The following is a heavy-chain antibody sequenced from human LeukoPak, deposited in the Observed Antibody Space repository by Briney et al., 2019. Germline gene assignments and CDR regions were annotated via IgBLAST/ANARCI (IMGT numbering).Heavy chain of an antibody. J-gene: IGHJ6*03. Sequence: GASVKVSCKASGDIFNSFTISWVRQAPGQGLEWMGGIIPIFGVTNYAQKFQDRVTITADKSTSTVYMELSSLRFEDTAVYFCASALHRGWGYFYYYMDVWGKGTTVTVSS. CDR1: GDIFNSFT. CDR3: ASALHRGWGYFYYYMDV. CDR2: IIPIFGVT. V-gene: IGHV1-69*10. D-gene: IGHD3-10*01.